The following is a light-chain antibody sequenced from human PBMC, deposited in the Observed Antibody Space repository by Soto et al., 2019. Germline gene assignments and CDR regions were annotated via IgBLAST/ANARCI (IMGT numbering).Light chain of an antibody. Sequence: DIVMTQSPDSLAVSLGERATINCKSSQSVLYSSNNKNYLAWYQQKPGQPPKLLIYWASTRESGVPDRFSGSRSETDFTLTISSLQAEDVAVYYCQQYYSTPPTFGQGTKLEMK. J-gene: IGKJ2*01. CDR1: QSVLYSSNNKNY. CDR2: WAS. CDR3: QQYYSTPPT. V-gene: IGKV4-1*01.